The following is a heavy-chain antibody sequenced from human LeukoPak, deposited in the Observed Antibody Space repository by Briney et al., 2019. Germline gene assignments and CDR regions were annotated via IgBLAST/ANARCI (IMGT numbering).Heavy chain of an antibody. CDR3: ARDVSPELAAPRGGAFDI. Sequence: GGSLRLSCAASGFTFSSYSMNWVRQAPGKGLEWVSSISSSSSYIYYADSVKGRFTISRDNAKNSLYLQMNSLRAEDTAVYYCARDVSPELAAPRGGAFDIWGQGTMVTVSS. V-gene: IGHV3-21*01. J-gene: IGHJ3*02. D-gene: IGHD6-6*01. CDR2: ISSSSSYI. CDR1: GFTFSSYS.